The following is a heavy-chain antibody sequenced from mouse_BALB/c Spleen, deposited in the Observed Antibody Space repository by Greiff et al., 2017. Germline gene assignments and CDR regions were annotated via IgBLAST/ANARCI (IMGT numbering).Heavy chain of an antibody. J-gene: IGHJ3*01. CDR2: ISYSGST. CDR1: GYSITSDYA. Sequence: EVQLQESGPGLVKPSQSLSLTCTVTGYSITSDYAWNWIRQFPGNKLEWMGYISYSGSTSYNPSLKSRISITRDTSKNQFFLQLNSVTTEDTATYYCARTYGRGFAYWGQGTLVTVSA. D-gene: IGHD1-1*01. V-gene: IGHV3-2*02. CDR3: ARTYGRGFAY.